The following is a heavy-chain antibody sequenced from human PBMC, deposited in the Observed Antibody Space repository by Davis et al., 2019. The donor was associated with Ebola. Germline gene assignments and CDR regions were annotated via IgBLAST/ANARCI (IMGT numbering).Heavy chain of an antibody. J-gene: IGHJ6*02. CDR3: ARDLSYYYYGMDV. Sequence: GESLKISCAASGFTFSDYYMSWIRQAPGKGLEWVANIKQDGSEKYYVDSVKGRFTISRDNAKNSLYLQMNSLRAEDTAVYYCARDLSYYYYGMDVWGQGTTVTVSS. V-gene: IGHV3-7*01. D-gene: IGHD2/OR15-2a*01. CDR1: GFTFSDYY. CDR2: IKQDGSEK.